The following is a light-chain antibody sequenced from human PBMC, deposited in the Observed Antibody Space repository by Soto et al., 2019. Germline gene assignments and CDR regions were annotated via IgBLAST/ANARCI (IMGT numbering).Light chain of an antibody. Sequence: DIQTTQSPSSLSASVGDRVTLTCRASETISSDLNWYQQRPGKAPNLLISGASSLQTGVPSRFSGSGSGTDFTLTISSLQPEDFATYHCQQSYTTPWTFGQGTKVEIK. CDR2: GAS. J-gene: IGKJ1*01. CDR3: QQSYTTPWT. CDR1: ETISSD. V-gene: IGKV1-39*01.